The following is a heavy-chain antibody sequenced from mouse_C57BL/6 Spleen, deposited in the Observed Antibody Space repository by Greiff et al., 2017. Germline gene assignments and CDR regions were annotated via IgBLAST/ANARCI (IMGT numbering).Heavy chain of an antibody. CDR3: ARNYGSSLYYAMDY. V-gene: IGHV1-69*01. CDR2: IDPSDSYT. Sequence: QVQLQQPGAELVMPGASVKLSCKASGYTFTSYWMHWVKQRPGQGLAWIGEIDPSDSYTNYNQKFKGKSTLTVDKSSSTAYMQLSSLTSEDSAVYYCARNYGSSLYYAMDYWGQGTSVTVSS. J-gene: IGHJ4*01. CDR1: GYTFTSYW. D-gene: IGHD1-1*01.